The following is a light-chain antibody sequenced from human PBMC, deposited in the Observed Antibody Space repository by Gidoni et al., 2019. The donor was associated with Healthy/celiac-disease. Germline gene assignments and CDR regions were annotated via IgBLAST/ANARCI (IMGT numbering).Light chain of an antibody. Sequence: ALQLTKSPSSLSASVGDRVTITCRASQGISSALAWYQQKPGKAPKLLIYDASSLESGVPSRFSGSGSGTDFTLTISSLQPEDFATYYCQQFNSYPYTFGQGTKVEIK. CDR3: QQFNSYPYT. CDR1: QGISSA. J-gene: IGKJ2*01. CDR2: DAS. V-gene: IGKV1-13*02.